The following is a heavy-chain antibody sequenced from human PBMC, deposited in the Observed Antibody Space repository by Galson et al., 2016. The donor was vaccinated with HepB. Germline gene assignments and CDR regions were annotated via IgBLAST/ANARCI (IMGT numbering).Heavy chain of an antibody. CDR3: ARGRLGFDL. J-gene: IGHJ2*01. D-gene: IGHD3-16*01. CDR1: GDSITNYS. CDR2: IYYTGST. V-gene: IGHV4-59*01. Sequence: SETLSLTCTVSGDSITNYSWSWIRQSPGKGLEWIEEIYYTGSTNHNSPLRSRVTITVDTSKNQFSLNLRSVTAADTAVYYWARGRLGFDLWGRGTLVTVSS.